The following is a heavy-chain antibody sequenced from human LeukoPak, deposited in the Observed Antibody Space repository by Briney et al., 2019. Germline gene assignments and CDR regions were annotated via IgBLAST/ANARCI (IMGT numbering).Heavy chain of an antibody. CDR3: ARADYGILTGYYIFLDY. Sequence: RTGGSLRLSCAASGFTFDDYGMSWVRQAPGKGLEWVSGINWNGGSTGYADSVKGRFTISRDNAKNSLYLQMNSLRAEDTALYYCARADYGILTGYYIFLDYWGQGTLVTVSS. V-gene: IGHV3-20*04. CDR2: INWNGGST. D-gene: IGHD3-9*01. J-gene: IGHJ4*02. CDR1: GFTFDDYG.